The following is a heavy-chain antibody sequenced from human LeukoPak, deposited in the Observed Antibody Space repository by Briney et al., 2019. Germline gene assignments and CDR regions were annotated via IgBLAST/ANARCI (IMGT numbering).Heavy chain of an antibody. Sequence: GGSLRLSCATSEFTFRNYWMTWVRQAPGKGLEWVANIKEDGGEINYLDSVKGRFTISRDNAKNSLFLKMNSLRAEDTAVYYCAELGITMIGGVWGKGTTVTISS. CDR1: EFTFRNYW. V-gene: IGHV3-7*01. CDR3: AELGITMIGGV. D-gene: IGHD3-10*02. CDR2: IKEDGGEI. J-gene: IGHJ6*04.